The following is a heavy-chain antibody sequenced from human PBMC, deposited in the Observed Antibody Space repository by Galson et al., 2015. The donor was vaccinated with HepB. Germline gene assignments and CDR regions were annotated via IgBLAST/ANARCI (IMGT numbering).Heavy chain of an antibody. CDR1: GFHFSSYG. J-gene: IGHJ5*02. CDR3: ARDAGQDTGWIDH. V-gene: IGHV3-33*01. Sequence: SLRLSCAASGFHFSSYGMHWVRQAPGKGLEWVAVLWHDGGDKYYADSVRGRFTISRDNSKDTVYLQMSSLTAEDTAVYYCARDAGQDTGWIDHWGQGALVVVSP. D-gene: IGHD1-1*01. CDR2: LWHDGGDK.